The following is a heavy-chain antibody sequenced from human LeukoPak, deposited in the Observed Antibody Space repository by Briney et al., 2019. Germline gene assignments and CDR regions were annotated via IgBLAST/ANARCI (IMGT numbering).Heavy chain of an antibody. J-gene: IGHJ4*02. V-gene: IGHV3-23*01. CDR3: AHISSSWPDY. Sequence: GGSLRLSCAASGFTFSDYYMSWIRQAPGKGLEWVSAISGSGGSTYYADSVKGRFTISRDDSKNTLYLQMNSLRAEDTAVYYCAHISSSWPDYWGQGTLVTVSS. CDR1: GFTFSDYY. D-gene: IGHD6-13*01. CDR2: ISGSGGST.